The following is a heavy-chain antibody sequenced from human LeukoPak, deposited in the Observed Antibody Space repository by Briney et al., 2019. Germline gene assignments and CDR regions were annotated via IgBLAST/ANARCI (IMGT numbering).Heavy chain of an antibody. V-gene: IGHV4-59*01. CDR2: IYYSGST. Sequence: SETLSLTCTVSGGSISSYYWSWIRQPPGKGLEWIGYIYYSGSTNYNPSLKSRVTISVDTSKNQFSLKLSSVTAADTAVYYCARGPYTIYGDYVFINWFDPWGQGTLVTVSS. CDR1: GGSISSYY. D-gene: IGHD4-17*01. CDR3: ARGPYTIYGDYVFINWFDP. J-gene: IGHJ5*02.